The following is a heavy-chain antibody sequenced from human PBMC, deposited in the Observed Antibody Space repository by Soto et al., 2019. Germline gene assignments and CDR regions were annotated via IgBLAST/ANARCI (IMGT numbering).Heavy chain of an antibody. J-gene: IGHJ6*02. CDR3: ARSTVTRYYYYYGMDV. CDR2: INHSGST. CDR1: GGSFSGYY. V-gene: IGHV4-34*01. Sequence: PSETLSLTCAVYGGSFSGYYWSWIRQPPGKGLEWIGEINHSGSTNYNPSLKSRVTISVDTSKNQFSLKLSSVTAADTAVYYCARSTVTRYYYYYGMDVWGQGTTVT. D-gene: IGHD4-17*01.